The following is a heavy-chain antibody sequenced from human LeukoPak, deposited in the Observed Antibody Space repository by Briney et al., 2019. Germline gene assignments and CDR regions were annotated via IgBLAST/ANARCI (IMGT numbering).Heavy chain of an antibody. J-gene: IGHJ4*02. CDR2: IKQDGSEK. CDR3: ARDVLGYIVATSPFDY. Sequence: GGSLRLSCAASGFTFSSYWMSWVRQAPGKGLEWVANIKQDGSEKYYVDSVKGRFTISRDNAKNSLYLQMNSLRAEDTAVYYCARDVLGYIVATSPFDYWGQGNPGHRLL. V-gene: IGHV3-7*01. D-gene: IGHD5-12*01. CDR1: GFTFSSYW.